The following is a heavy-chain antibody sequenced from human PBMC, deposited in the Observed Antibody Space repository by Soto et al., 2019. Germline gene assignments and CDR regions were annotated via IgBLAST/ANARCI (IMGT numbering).Heavy chain of an antibody. CDR1: GFTFSDYA. CDR2: VGGSDDDK. CDR3: AKDVPSFNGVWDPFDM. J-gene: IGHJ3*02. V-gene: IGHV3-23*01. D-gene: IGHD2-8*01. Sequence: EVQLLESGGGVVQPGGSLRLSCAAAGFTFSDYAMSWVRQTPGKGLQWVSGVGGSDDDKHYADSVGGRFIFSRDNSTNTLYLQMNSRRADDTAIYYCAKDVPSFNGVWDPFDMWGQGTEVTVSS.